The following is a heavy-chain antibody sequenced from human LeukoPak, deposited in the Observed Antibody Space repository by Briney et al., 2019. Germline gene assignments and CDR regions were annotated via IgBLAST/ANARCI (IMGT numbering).Heavy chain of an antibody. CDR1: GGSISRYY. J-gene: IGHJ4*02. Sequence: PSETLSLTCTVSGGSISRYYWSWIRQPPGKELEWIGYIYYTGSTNYNPSLKSRVTISVDTSKNQFSLKLSSVTAADTAVYYCARVRPRGSYYGFDYWGQGTLVTVSS. CDR2: IYYTGST. V-gene: IGHV4-59*12. D-gene: IGHD1-26*01. CDR3: ARVRPRGSYYGFDY.